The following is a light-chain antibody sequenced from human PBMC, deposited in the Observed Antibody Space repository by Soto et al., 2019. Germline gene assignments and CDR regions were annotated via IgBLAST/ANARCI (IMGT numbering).Light chain of an antibody. Sequence: EIVSTQSPGSLSLSPGERATLSCRASQSVSSSYLAWYQQRPGQAPRLLIYGASSRAPGIPDRFSGSGSGTDFTLTISRLEPEDFAVYYCQQYGSSPPITFGQGTRLEIK. J-gene: IGKJ5*01. CDR1: QSVSSSY. CDR3: QQYGSSPPIT. V-gene: IGKV3-20*01. CDR2: GAS.